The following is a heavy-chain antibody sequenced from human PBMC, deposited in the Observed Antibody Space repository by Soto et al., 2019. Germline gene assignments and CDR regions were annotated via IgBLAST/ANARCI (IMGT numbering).Heavy chain of an antibody. CDR2: LYYGRSA. V-gene: IGHV4-59*01. J-gene: IGHJ4*02. CDR3: ALRSMAVVPEY. D-gene: IGHD3-22*01. CDR1: GDSISSYY. Sequence: QVQLQESGPGLVKPSETLSLTCAVSGDSISSYYCMWIRQPPGKGLESIGYLYYGRSANYNPSLRSRVTWSVDTSTTQCSRPLSSMTAADTAVYYCALRSMAVVPEYWGQGTLVTVSS.